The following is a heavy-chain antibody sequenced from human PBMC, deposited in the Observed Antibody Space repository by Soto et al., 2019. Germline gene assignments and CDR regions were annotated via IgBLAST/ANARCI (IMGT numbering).Heavy chain of an antibody. CDR1: GESFSDNH. V-gene: IGHV4-34*01. D-gene: IGHD4-17*01. CDR2: VSHSGYT. Sequence: TLSLTCAVYGESFSDNHWSWIRQPPGKGLEWIGEVSHSGYTVYNPSLKSRVTISLGTSNNQFSLKLISATAADTAVYFCAKGGRLRSPFGLWGQGTLVTVSS. J-gene: IGHJ4*02. CDR3: AKGGRLRSPFGL.